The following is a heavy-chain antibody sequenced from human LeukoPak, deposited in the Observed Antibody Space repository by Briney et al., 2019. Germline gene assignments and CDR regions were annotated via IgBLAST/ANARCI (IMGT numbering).Heavy chain of an antibody. CDR2: ISYDGSHK. J-gene: IGHJ3*02. CDR1: GFTFSSYA. V-gene: IGHV3-30-3*01. CDR3: ASESSRPGIFDI. Sequence: GRSLRLSCAASGFTFSSYAMHWVRQAPGKGLEWVAVISYDGSHKYYADSVKGRFTISRDNSKNTLYLQMNSLRADDTAMYYCASESSRPGIFDIWGQGTMVTVSS. D-gene: IGHD1-14*01.